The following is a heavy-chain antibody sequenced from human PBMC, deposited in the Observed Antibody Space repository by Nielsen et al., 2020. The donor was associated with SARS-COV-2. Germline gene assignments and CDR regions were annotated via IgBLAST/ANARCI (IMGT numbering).Heavy chain of an antibody. V-gene: IGHV1-3*01. J-gene: IGHJ4*02. D-gene: IGHD6-13*01. CDR2: INAGYGNT. CDR3: AREGSSWSFDY. Sequence: ASVKVSCKASGYTFSNYAMHWVRQAPGQRLELMGWINAGYGNTNYSQKFQGRVTITRDTSASTAYLELSSLRSEDTAVYFCAREGSSWSFDYWGQGTLVTVSS. CDR1: GYTFSNYA.